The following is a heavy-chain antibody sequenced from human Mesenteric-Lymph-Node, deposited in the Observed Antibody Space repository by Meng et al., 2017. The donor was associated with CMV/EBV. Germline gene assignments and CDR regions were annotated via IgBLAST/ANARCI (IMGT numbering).Heavy chain of an antibody. D-gene: IGHD2-15*01. J-gene: IGHJ4*02. CDR2: ISCSGGGT. V-gene: IGHV3-23*01. CDR1: T. Sequence: TRNWGLQATGKGLEWVSVISCSGGGTYYAASVKGRFTISRDNSKNTLYLQMNGLRAEDTAVYYCAKSFLGKGYCSGGSCYFFDYWGQGTLVTVSS. CDR3: AKSFLGKGYCSGGSCYFFDY.